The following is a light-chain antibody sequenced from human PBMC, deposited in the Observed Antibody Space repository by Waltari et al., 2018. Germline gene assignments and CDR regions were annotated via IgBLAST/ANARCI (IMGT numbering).Light chain of an antibody. Sequence: EIVLTQSPGTLSLSPGERAVLSCRASQSVSNSYLAWYQQKPGQAPRLLIYGASTRATGIPDRFSGSGSGTDFTLTISRLEPEDFAVYYCQQYGSSPRTFSQGTKVEIK. V-gene: IGKV3-20*01. CDR1: QSVSNSY. CDR2: GAS. CDR3: QQYGSSPRT. J-gene: IGKJ1*01.